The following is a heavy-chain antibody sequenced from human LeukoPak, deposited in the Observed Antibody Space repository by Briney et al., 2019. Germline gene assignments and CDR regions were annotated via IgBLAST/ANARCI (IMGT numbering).Heavy chain of an antibody. CDR3: ARYYGSGSYDY. D-gene: IGHD3-10*01. CDR1: GYTFTSYA. V-gene: IGHV1-3*01. Sequence: ASVKVSCKASGYTFTSYAVHWVRQAPGQSLEWMGWINPGNGNTKYSQKFQGRVTITRDTSASTAYMELSGLRSEDTAVYYCARYYGSGSYDYWAQGTLVTVSS. CDR2: INPGNGNT. J-gene: IGHJ4*02.